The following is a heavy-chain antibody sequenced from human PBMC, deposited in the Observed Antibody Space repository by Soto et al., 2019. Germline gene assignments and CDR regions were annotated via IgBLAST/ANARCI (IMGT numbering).Heavy chain of an antibody. CDR3: ARNPIVGATSYYFGY. CDR1: GGTFSSYT. Sequence: QVQLVQSGAEVKKPGSSVKVSCKASGGTFSSYTISWVRQAPGQGLEWMGRIIPILGIANYAQKFQGRVTSTADKSTSTGYMELSSLRSEDTAGYYSARNPIVGATSYYFGYWGQGTLVTVSS. CDR2: IIPILGIA. V-gene: IGHV1-69*02. J-gene: IGHJ4*02. D-gene: IGHD1-26*01.